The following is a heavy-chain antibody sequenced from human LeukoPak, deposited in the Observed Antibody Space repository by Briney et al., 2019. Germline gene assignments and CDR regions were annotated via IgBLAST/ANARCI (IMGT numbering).Heavy chain of an antibody. CDR3: ARRIQGMAPYYFDY. D-gene: IGHD5-24*01. V-gene: IGHV3-74*01. CDR2: INSDGGST. CDR1: GFTFSSYW. J-gene: IGHJ4*02. Sequence: GGSLRLSCTASGFTFSSYWMHWVRQAPGKGLVWVSRINSDGGSTSYADSVKGRFTISRDNAKNTLYLQMNSLRAEDTAVYYCARRIQGMAPYYFDYWGQGTLVTVPS.